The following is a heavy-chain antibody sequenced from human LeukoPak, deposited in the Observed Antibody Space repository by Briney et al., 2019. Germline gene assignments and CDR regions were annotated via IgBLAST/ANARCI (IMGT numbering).Heavy chain of an antibody. V-gene: IGHV3-64*04. CDR3: VRDTVVVVGRHDAFDF. CDR2: ISSNGGTT. J-gene: IGHJ3*01. D-gene: IGHD2-15*01. Sequence: PGGSLRLSCSASGFTFSRYAMHWVRQAPGKGLEYVSAISSNGGTTYYADSVKGRFTISRDNSNNTVYLQMTSLRPEDTAVYYCVRDTVVVVGRHDAFDFWGQGTMVTVSS. CDR1: GFTFSRYA.